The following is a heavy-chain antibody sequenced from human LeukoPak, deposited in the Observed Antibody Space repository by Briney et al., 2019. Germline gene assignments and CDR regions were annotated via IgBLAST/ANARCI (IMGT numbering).Heavy chain of an antibody. CDR1: GLAFSAYK. CDR2: ISTDGYTT. CDR3: VVGGSPGY. D-gene: IGHD2-15*01. Sequence: GGSLRLSGAASGLAFSAYKMHWVRQAPRKGLVWVSRISTDGYTTDYADFVQGRFTASRDNTKNTWSLEMNSLRAEDTAVYYCVVGGSPGYWGQGTLVTVSS. J-gene: IGHJ4*02. V-gene: IGHV3-74*01.